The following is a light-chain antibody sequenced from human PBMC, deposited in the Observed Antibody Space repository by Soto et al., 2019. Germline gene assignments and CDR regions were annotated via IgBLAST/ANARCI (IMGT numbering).Light chain of an antibody. Sequence: QSVLTQPASVSGSPGQSITISYTGTSSDVGGYNYVSWYQQHPGKAPKLMIYDVSNRPSGVSNRFSGSKSGNTASLTISGLQAEDEADYYCSSYTRSSFYVFGTGTKLTVL. J-gene: IGLJ1*01. CDR3: SSYTRSSFYV. V-gene: IGLV2-14*01. CDR1: SSDVGGYNY. CDR2: DVS.